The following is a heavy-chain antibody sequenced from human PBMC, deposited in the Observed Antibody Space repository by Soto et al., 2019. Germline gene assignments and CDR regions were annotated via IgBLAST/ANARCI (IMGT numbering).Heavy chain of an antibody. V-gene: IGHV1-69*13. CDR3: ARAAAPTSNDFWSGLGRYYYGMDV. D-gene: IGHD3-3*01. J-gene: IGHJ6*02. Sequence: GASVKVSCKASGGTFSSYAISWVRQAPGQGLEWMGGIIPIFGTANYAQKFQGRVTITADESTSTAYMELSSLRSEDTAVYYCARAAAPTSNDFWSGLGRYYYGMDVWGQGTTVTVSS. CDR1: GGTFSSYA. CDR2: IIPIFGTA.